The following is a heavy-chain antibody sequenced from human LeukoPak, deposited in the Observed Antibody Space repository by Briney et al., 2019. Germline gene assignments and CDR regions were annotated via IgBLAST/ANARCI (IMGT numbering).Heavy chain of an antibody. V-gene: IGHV3-23*01. CDR1: GFTFGSYA. D-gene: IGHD3-22*01. J-gene: IGHJ4*02. CDR2: ISPGGDRT. Sequence: GGSLRLSCAASGFTFGSYAMSWVRQAPGKGLEWVSFISPGGDRTSNADSVEGRFTIPRDNPRNTLYLQMNSLRGEDTAIYYCAIMHGYYDGSGYWVQWGQGTLVTVSS. CDR3: AIMHGYYDGSGYWVQ.